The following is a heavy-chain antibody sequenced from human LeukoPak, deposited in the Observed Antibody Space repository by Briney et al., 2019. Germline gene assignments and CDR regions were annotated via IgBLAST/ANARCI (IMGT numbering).Heavy chain of an antibody. V-gene: IGHV3-48*03. D-gene: IGHD1-7*01. J-gene: IGHJ6*02. CDR3: ARDEGRRNYNYYYYYGLDV. CDR2: ISSSGSTI. CDR1: GFTFDSYE. Sequence: GGSLRLSCAASGFTFDSYEMNWVRQAPGKGPEWVLYISSSGSTISYADSVKGRVTISRDNAKNSVFLQMNSLRVEDTAVYYCARDEGRRNYNYYYYYGLDVWGQGTTVTVSS.